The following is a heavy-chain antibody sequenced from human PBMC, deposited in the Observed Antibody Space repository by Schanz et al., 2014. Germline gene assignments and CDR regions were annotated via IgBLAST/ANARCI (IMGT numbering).Heavy chain of an antibody. Sequence: EVQLVESGGGLVQRGGSLRLSCAASGFSFGSYAMSWVRQAPGRGLVWVSRTSNDGSFTTFADSVKGRFTISRDNAKNTLYLQMNSLRAEDTAVYYCVRDTDYHFDYWGQGTLVTVSS. CDR2: TSNDGSFT. J-gene: IGHJ4*02. CDR3: VRDTDYHFDY. V-gene: IGHV3-74*01. CDR1: GFSFGSYA. D-gene: IGHD4-17*01.